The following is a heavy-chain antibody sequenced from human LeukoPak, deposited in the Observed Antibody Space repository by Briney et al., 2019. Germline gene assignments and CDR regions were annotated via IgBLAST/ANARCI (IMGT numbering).Heavy chain of an antibody. CDR2: IYSGGST. CDR3: ARGDVGAN. V-gene: IGHV3-53*01. D-gene: IGHD1-26*01. J-gene: IGHJ4*02. Sequence: GRSLRLSCAASGFTFSSYAMHWVRQAPGKGLEWVSVIYSGGSTYYADSVKGRFTISRDNSKNTLYLQMNSLRAEDTAVYYCARGDVGANWGQGTLVTVSS. CDR1: GFTFSSYA.